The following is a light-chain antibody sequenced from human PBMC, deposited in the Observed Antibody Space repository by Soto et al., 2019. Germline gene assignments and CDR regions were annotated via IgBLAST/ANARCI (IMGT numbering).Light chain of an antibody. J-gene: IGKJ3*01. Sequence: EIVLTQSQATLSLCPGERATLSCRASQSISSYLAWYQQKPGQTPRLLIYDASNRDTGIPARFSGSGSGTDFTLTISSLEPEDFAVYYCQQRTNWPVTFGPGTKVYVK. CDR1: QSISSY. V-gene: IGKV3-11*01. CDR2: DAS. CDR3: QQRTNWPVT.